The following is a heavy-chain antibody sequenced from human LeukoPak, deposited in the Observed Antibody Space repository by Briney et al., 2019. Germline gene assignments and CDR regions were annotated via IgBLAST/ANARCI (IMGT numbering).Heavy chain of an antibody. CDR3: AISFGAALDY. Sequence: GGSLRLSCAASGLTLSSLWMSWVRQAPGKGLDWVANIIQDGSETYNVDSVKGRFTISRDHAKNSLFLHMNSLRAEDTAVYYCAISFGAALDYWGQGIVVTVSS. CDR1: GLTLSSLW. J-gene: IGHJ4*02. CDR2: IIQDGSET. V-gene: IGHV3-7*01. D-gene: IGHD3-10*01.